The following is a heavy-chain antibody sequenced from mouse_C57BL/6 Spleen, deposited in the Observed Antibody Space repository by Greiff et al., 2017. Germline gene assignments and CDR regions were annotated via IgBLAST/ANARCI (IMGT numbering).Heavy chain of an antibody. V-gene: IGHV2-6-1*01. J-gene: IGHJ4*01. Sequence: VQLVESGPGLVAPSQSLSITCTASGFSLTSYGVHWIRQHPGKSLEWLVVLRSDGSTTYNAALKSRLSISKDNSRSQVFLEMNSLQTDDTAMYYCARHGVRRAAMAYWGQGTSVTVS. CDR2: LRSDGST. CDR1: GFSLTSYG. CDR3: ARHGVRRAAMAY. D-gene: IGHD2-14*01.